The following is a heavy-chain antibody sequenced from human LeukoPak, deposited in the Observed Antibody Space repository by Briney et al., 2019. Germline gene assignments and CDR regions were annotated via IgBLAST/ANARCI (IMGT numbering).Heavy chain of an antibody. D-gene: IGHD2-15*01. CDR3: AKAVVVTSYYYYGMDV. Sequence: GGSLRLSCAASGFAFSGYGMHWVRQAPGKGLEWVAVISYVGSNKYYADSVKGRFTISRDNSKNTLYLQMNGLSAEDTAVYYCAKAVVVTSYYYYGMDVWGQGTTVTVSS. CDR2: ISYVGSNK. CDR1: GFAFSGYG. J-gene: IGHJ6*02. V-gene: IGHV3-30*18.